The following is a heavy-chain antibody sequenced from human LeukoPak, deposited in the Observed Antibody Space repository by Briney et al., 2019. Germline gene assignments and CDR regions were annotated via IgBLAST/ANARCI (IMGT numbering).Heavy chain of an antibody. V-gene: IGHV4-30-4*08. CDR2: IYYSGST. CDR3: ARGPPEWLAFDY. D-gene: IGHD6-19*01. J-gene: IGHJ4*02. CDR1: GGSISSGDYY. Sequence: SETLSRTCTVSGGSISSGDYYWSWIRQPPGKRLAWIGYIYYSGSTYYNPSLKSRVTISVDTSKNQFSLKLSSVTAADTAVYHCARGPPEWLAFDYWGQGTLVTVSS.